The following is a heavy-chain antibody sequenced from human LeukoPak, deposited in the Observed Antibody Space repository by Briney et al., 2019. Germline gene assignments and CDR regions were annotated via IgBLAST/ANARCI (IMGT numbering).Heavy chain of an antibody. CDR2: IYHSGST. V-gene: IGHV4-38-2*02. CDR3: ASSFEGLYYMDV. Sequence: SETLSLTCTVSGYSISSGYYWGWIRQPPGKGLEWIGSIYHSGSTYYNPSLKSRVTISVDTSKNQFSLKLSSVTAADTAVYYCASSFEGLYYMDVWGKGTTVTVSS. D-gene: IGHD5-12*01. CDR1: GYSISSGYY. J-gene: IGHJ6*03.